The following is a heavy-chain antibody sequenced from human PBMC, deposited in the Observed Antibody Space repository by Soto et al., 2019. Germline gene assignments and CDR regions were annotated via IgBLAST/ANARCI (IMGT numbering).Heavy chain of an antibody. CDR1: GGSISSGGYY. D-gene: IGHD3-22*01. CDR2: IYYSGST. V-gene: IGHV4-31*03. Sequence: PSETLSLTCTVSGGSISSGGYYWSWIRQHPGKGLEWIGYIYYSGSTYYNPSLKSRVTISVDTSKNQFSLKLSSVTAADTAVYYCAREDYYYDSSGYSYGMDVWGQGTTVTVSS. J-gene: IGHJ6*02. CDR3: AREDYYYDSSGYSYGMDV.